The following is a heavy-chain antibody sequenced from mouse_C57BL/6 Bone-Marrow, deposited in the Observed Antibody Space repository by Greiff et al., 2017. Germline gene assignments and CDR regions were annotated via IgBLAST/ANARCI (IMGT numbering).Heavy chain of an antibody. CDR2: ISDGGSYT. V-gene: IGHV5-4*03. CDR1: GFTFSSYA. Sequence: EVMLVESGGGLVKPGGSLKLSCAASGFTFSSYAMSWVRQTPEKRLEWVATISDGGSYTYYPDNVKGRFTISRDNAKNNLYLQMSHLKSEDTAMYYCARIPSTTVVARDYWGQGTTLTVSS. J-gene: IGHJ2*01. CDR3: ARIPSTTVVARDY. D-gene: IGHD1-1*01.